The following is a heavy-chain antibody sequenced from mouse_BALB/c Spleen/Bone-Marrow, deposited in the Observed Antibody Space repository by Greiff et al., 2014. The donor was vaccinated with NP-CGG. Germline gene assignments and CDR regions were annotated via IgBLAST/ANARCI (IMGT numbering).Heavy chain of an antibody. CDR2: IWAGGNT. Sequence: VQLQQSGPGLVAPSQSLSITCTVSGFSLTSYGVHWVRQPPGKGLEWLGVIWAGGNTNYNSALMSRLSISKDNSKSQVFLKMNSLQTDDTAMYYCARITTATGAMDYWGQGTSVTVSS. CDR1: GFSLTSYG. V-gene: IGHV2-9*02. D-gene: IGHD1-2*01. CDR3: ARITTATGAMDY. J-gene: IGHJ4*01.